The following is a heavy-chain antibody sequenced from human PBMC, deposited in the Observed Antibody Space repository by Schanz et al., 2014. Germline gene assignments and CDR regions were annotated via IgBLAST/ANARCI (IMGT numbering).Heavy chain of an antibody. CDR1: GFAFSTYS. D-gene: IGHD6-19*01. CDR2: ISDRGDGT. CDR3: VKTDAGWRFDY. Sequence: EVQLVESGGGLVKPGGSLRLSCAASGFAFSTYSMTWVRQAPGKGLEWVSGISDRGDGTNYGDSVRGRFTISRDNSRNTVYLQMNNVGVDDTATYYCVKTDAGWRFDYWGQGTLVTVSS. J-gene: IGHJ4*02. V-gene: IGHV3-23*04.